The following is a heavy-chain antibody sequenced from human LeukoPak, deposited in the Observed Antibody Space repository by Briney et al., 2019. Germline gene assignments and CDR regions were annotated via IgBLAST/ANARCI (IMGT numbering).Heavy chain of an antibody. CDR3: ARLGAIAAAGTNWFDP. Sequence: GESLKISCNGSGYSFTSYWIGWVRQMPGKSLEWMGIIYPGDSDTRYSPSFQGQVTISADKSISTAYLQWSSLKASDTAMYYCARLGAIAAAGTNWFDPWGRGTLVTVSS. D-gene: IGHD6-13*01. CDR2: IYPGDSDT. V-gene: IGHV5-51*01. J-gene: IGHJ5*02. CDR1: GYSFTSYW.